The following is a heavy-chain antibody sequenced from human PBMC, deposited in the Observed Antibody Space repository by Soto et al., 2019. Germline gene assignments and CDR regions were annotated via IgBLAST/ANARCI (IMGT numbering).Heavy chain of an antibody. V-gene: IGHV4-31*03. Sequence: PSETLSLTCSVSGVSINSGGYHWTWIRQHPEKGLEWIGYIYDRGNTYYNPSLRSRLTISVDTSKNQFSLNLTSVTAADTAVYYCARTSDIGFRDGFDPWGQGTLVTVSS. J-gene: IGHJ5*02. D-gene: IGHD2-15*01. CDR3: ARTSDIGFRDGFDP. CDR2: IYDRGNT. CDR1: GVSINSGGYH.